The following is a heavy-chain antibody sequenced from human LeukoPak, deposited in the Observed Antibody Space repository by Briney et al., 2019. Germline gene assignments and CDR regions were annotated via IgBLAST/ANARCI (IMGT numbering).Heavy chain of an antibody. CDR2: IYYSGST. J-gene: IGHJ3*02. D-gene: IGHD3-10*01. CDR1: DGSISSYY. Sequence: PSETLSLTCTVSDGSISSYYWSWIRQPPGKGLEWIGYIYYSGSTNYNPSLKSRVTISVDTSKNQFSLKLSSGTAADTAVYYCARSSHLWFGELIYAFDIWGQGTMVTVSS. V-gene: IGHV4-59*01. CDR3: ARSSHLWFGELIYAFDI.